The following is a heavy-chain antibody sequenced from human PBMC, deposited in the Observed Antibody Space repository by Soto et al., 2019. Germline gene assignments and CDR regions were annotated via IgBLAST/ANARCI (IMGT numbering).Heavy chain of an antibody. CDR2: IYYSGST. D-gene: IGHD1-7*01. Sequence: PSETLSLTCTVSGGSISSGGYYWSWIRQHPGKGLEWIGYIYYSGSTYYNPSLKSRVTISVDTSKNQFSLKLSSVTAADTAVYYCARDSSGGGVYNWNYAGFDPWGQGTLVTVSS. CDR1: GGSISSGGYY. J-gene: IGHJ5*02. CDR3: ARDSSGGGVYNWNYAGFDP. V-gene: IGHV4-31*03.